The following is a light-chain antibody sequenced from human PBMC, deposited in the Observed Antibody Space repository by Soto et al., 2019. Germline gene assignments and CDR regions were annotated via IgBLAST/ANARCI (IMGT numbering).Light chain of an antibody. Sequence: EIVMTQSPATLSVSSGGRGTLSCRASQSVSSNLAWYQQKPGQAPRLLIYDASTRATGIPDRFSGGGSGTEFTLTISSLQSEDFVVYYCQQYNSWPPITFGQGTRLEIK. J-gene: IGKJ5*01. CDR2: DAS. V-gene: IGKV3-15*01. CDR1: QSVSSN. CDR3: QQYNSWPPIT.